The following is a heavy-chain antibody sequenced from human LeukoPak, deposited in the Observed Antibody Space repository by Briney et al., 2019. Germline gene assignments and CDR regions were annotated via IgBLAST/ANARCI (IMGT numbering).Heavy chain of an antibody. CDR2: ISSSSSHI. D-gene: IGHD6-19*01. CDR1: GFTFSNYN. V-gene: IGHV3-21*01. J-gene: IGHJ4*02. Sequence: AGSLRLSCAASGFTFSNYNMNWVRQAPGKGLEWVSYISSSSSHIYYADSLKGRFTISRDNAKNSLYLQMNSLRAEDTAVYYCARTAVAGVFDYWGQGTLVTVSS. CDR3: ARTAVAGVFDY.